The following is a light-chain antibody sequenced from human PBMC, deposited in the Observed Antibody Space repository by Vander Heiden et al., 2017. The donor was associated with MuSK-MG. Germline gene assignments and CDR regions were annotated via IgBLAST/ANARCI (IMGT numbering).Light chain of an antibody. CDR2: AAS. J-gene: IGKJ1*01. CDR3: HQSASTART. CDR1: QSISSY. V-gene: IGKV1-39*01. Sequence: DIQMTQSPSSLSASVGDRVTITCRASQSISSYLNWYQQKPVKAPKLLIYAASSLQSGVPSRFSGSGSGTDFTLTISRLQPEDFATYYCHQSASTARTFGQGTKVEIK.